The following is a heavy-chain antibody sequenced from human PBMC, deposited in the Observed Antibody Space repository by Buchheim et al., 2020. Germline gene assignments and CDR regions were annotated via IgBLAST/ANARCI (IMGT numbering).Heavy chain of an antibody. D-gene: IGHD4-11*01. CDR2: INHSGST. J-gene: IGHJ4*02. V-gene: IGHV4-34*01. CDR3: ARAGKFTETIDY. CDR1: GGSFSGYY. Sequence: QVQLQQWGAGLLKPSETLSLTCAVYGGSFSGYYWSWIRQPPGKGLEWIVEINHSGSTNYNPSLKSRVTITVDTSKNQFSLKLSSVAAAETAVYYCARAGKFTETIDYWGQGTL.